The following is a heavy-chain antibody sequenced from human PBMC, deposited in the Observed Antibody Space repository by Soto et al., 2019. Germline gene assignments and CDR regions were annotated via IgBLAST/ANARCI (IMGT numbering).Heavy chain of an antibody. CDR2: ISAYKGNT. Sequence: ASVKVSCKPSGYTFTNCGISWVRQAPGQALEWMGWISAYKGNTSYAQKLQGRVTMTTDTYTSTAYLELRSLRSDDTAVYYCAREWGVGSTSHYYYYGMDVWGQGTTFTVSS. D-gene: IGHD1-26*01. V-gene: IGHV1-18*01. CDR3: AREWGVGSTSHYYYYGMDV. J-gene: IGHJ6*02. CDR1: GYTFTNCG.